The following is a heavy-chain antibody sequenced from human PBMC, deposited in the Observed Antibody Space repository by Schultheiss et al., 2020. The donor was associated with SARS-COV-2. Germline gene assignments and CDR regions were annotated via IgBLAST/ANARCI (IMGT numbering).Heavy chain of an antibody. CDR2: IKSKTDGGTT. CDR3: ARDAPYYDFWSGFDY. Sequence: GGSLRLSCAASGFTFSSYAMSWVRQAPGKGLEWVGRIKSKTDGGTTDYAAPVKGRFTISRDDSKNTLYLQMNSLRAEDTAVYYCARDAPYYDFWSGFDYWGQGTLVTVSS. J-gene: IGHJ4*02. D-gene: IGHD3-3*01. CDR1: GFTFSSYA. V-gene: IGHV3-15*01.